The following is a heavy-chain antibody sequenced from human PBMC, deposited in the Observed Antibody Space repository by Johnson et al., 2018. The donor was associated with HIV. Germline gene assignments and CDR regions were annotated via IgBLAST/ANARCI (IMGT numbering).Heavy chain of an antibody. CDR3: ARPRIEVLPAGAFDI. D-gene: IGHD2-2*01. Sequence: VQMVESGGGVVQPGGSLRLSCAASGFTFSSYWMSWVRQAPGKGLEWVANIKQDGSEKYYVDSVKGRFIISRDNSRNTLYLQMNSLRGDDTAVYFCARPRIEVLPAGAFDIWGPGTMVTVSS. J-gene: IGHJ3*02. CDR1: GFTFSSYW. V-gene: IGHV3-7*01. CDR2: IKQDGSEK.